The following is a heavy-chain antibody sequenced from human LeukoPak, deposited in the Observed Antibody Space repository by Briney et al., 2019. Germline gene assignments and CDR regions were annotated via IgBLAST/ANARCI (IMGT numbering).Heavy chain of an antibody. V-gene: IGHV4-59*01. J-gene: IGHJ4*02. CDR2: INYSGST. CDR1: GGSISSYS. D-gene: IGHD5-18*01. CDR3: AGSGYSYGYNFDY. Sequence: KPSETLSLTCTVSGGSISSYSWSWIRPPPGKGLVWIAYINYSGSTNYNPSLKSRVTISVDPSKKQVSLRLSSVTAADTAVYYCAGSGYSYGYNFDYWGQGTLVTVSS.